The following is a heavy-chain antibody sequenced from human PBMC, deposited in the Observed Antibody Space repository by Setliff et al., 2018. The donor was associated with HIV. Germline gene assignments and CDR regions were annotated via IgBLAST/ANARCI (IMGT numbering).Heavy chain of an antibody. J-gene: IGHJ5*02. Sequence: SETLSLTCAVYGYPIDSGFYWGWIRQTPGKGLEWIASSYHTGSKYYNPSLKRRVTISVDTSKNQFSLKLTSVTAADTAVYYCARNHYYGSGKNRRFDPWGQGMLVTVSS. D-gene: IGHD3-10*01. CDR1: GYPIDSGFY. CDR3: ARNHYYGSGKNRRFDP. V-gene: IGHV4-38-2*01. CDR2: SYHTGSK.